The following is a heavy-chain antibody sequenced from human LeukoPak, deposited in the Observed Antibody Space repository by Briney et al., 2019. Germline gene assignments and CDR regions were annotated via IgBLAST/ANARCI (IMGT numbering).Heavy chain of an antibody. J-gene: IGHJ4*02. CDR2: INHSGST. V-gene: IGHV4-34*01. D-gene: IGHD1-7*01. Sequence: PSETLSLTCAVYGGSFSGYYWSWIRQPPGKGLEWIGEINHSGSTNYNPSLKSRVTISVDTSKNQFSLKLSSVTAAVTAVYYCASRDGTFDGFDYWGQGTLVTVSS. CDR3: ASRDGTFDGFDY. CDR1: GGSFSGYY.